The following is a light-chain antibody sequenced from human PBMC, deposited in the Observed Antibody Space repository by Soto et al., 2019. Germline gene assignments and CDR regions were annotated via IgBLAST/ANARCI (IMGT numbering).Light chain of an antibody. V-gene: IGKV3-15*01. CDR2: DIS. CDR1: QEVTTN. J-gene: IGKJ5*01. CDR3: QHYNNWPFS. Sequence: PAILSASPGGGATLSSTAAQEVTTNFAWYQLRRGQPPRLLIYDISTRATGVLARFSGAGSRAKFTLTTIRLQPEDVVLFFSQHYNNWPFSFGPGTRLEIK.